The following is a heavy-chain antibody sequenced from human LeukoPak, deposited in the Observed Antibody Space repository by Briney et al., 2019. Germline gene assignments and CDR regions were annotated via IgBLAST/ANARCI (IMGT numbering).Heavy chain of an antibody. D-gene: IGHD6-13*01. CDR3: ARAFSSSWYPIDY. V-gene: IGHV3-23*01. CDR2: ISDSGYST. CDR1: GFTFNSYT. Sequence: GGSLRLSCAASGFTFNSYTMSWVRQAPGKGLEWVSAISDSGYSTYYADSVKGRFTISRDRSKNTVYLQMNSLRAEDTAVYYCARAFSSSWYPIDYWGQGTLVTVSS. J-gene: IGHJ4*02.